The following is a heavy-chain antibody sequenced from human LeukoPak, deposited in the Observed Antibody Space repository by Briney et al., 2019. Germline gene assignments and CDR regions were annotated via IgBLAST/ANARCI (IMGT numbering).Heavy chain of an antibody. V-gene: IGHV4-34*01. Sequence: SETLSLTCAVYGGSFSGYYWSWIRQPPGKALEWIGEINHSGSTNYNPSLKSRVTISVDTSKNQFSLKLSSVTAADTAVYYCARGRRGRLVRGVIYFDYWGQGTLVTVSS. CDR1: GGSFSGYY. J-gene: IGHJ4*02. D-gene: IGHD3-10*01. CDR3: ARGRRGRLVRGVIYFDY. CDR2: INHSGST.